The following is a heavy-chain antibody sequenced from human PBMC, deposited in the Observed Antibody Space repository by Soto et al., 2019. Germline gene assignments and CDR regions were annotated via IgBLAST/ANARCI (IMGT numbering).Heavy chain of an antibody. J-gene: IGHJ6*02. CDR1: GFTFSSYA. V-gene: IGHV3-23*01. CDR3: AKDPVYYYYGMDV. Sequence: GGSLRLSCAASGFTFSSYAMSWVRQAPGNGLEWVSAISGSGGSTYYADSVKGRFTISRDNSKNTLYLQMNSLRAEDTAVYYCAKDPVYYYYGMDVWGQGTTVTVSS. CDR2: ISGSGGST.